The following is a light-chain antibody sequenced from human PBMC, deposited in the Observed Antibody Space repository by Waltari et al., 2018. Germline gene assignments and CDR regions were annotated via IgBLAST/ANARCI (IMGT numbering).Light chain of an antibody. V-gene: IGLV1-44*01. Sequence: QSVLTQPPSASGTPGPAVTIPCSGSSSNIGHNVVHWSRLVPGTPPNLLIYRNGQRPSGVPDRFSGSKSGTSASLAISGLRSEDEGDYFCAAWDDRLNGRWEFGGGTKLTVL. CDR1: SSNIGHNV. CDR3: AAWDDRLNGRWE. CDR2: RNG. J-gene: IGLJ3*02.